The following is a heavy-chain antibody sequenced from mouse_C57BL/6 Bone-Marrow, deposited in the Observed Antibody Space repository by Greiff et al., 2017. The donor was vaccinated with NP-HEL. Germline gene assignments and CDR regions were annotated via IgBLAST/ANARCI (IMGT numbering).Heavy chain of an antibody. V-gene: IGHV1-81*01. Sequence: QVQLQQSGAALARPGASVKLSCKASGYTFTSYGISWVKQRTGQGLEWIGEIYPRSGHTYYNEKFKGKATLTADKSSSTAYMELRSLTSEDSAVYFCARSGYYGRWYFDVWGTGTTVTVSS. D-gene: IGHD1-1*01. CDR1: GYTFTSYG. CDR2: IYPRSGHT. J-gene: IGHJ1*03. CDR3: ARSGYYGRWYFDV.